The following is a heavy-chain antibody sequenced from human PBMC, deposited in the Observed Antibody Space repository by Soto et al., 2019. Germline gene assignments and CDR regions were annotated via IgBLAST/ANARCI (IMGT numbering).Heavy chain of an antibody. V-gene: IGHV5-51*07. CDR1: GYSFTSYL. CDR2: IYPGDSDT. CDR3: TVAQEAAAGKSPYDYCGMDV. D-gene: IGHD6-13*01. Sequence: ESLKLSCKCSGYSFTSYLIGWEHQMAGRGLEWMGIIYPGDSDTRYSPSFQGQVTISADEAIRTAYLQGSSLKASDTAMYYCTVAQEAAAGKSPYDYCGMDVWGQVTTITVSS. J-gene: IGHJ6*02.